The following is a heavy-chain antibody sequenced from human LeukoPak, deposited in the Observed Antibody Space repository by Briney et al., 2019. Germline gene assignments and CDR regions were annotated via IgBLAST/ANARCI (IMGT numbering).Heavy chain of an antibody. V-gene: IGHV3-30*18. CDR3: AKDRADYDILTGYSGGYYYYGMDV. J-gene: IGHJ6*02. D-gene: IGHD3-9*01. CDR2: ISYDGSNK. CDR1: GFTFSSYG. Sequence: GGSLRLSCAASGFTFSSYGMHWVRQAPGKGLEWVAVISYDGSNKYYADSVKGRFTISRDNSKNTLYLQMNSLRAEDTAVYYCAKDRADYDILTGYSGGYYYYGMDVWGQGTTVTVSS.